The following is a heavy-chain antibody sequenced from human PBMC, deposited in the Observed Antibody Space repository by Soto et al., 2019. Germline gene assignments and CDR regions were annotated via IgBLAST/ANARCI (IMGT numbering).Heavy chain of an antibody. CDR3: ARDGECSGGYCFGYYSYGLDV. CDR1: GFTFRSYS. V-gene: IGHV3-21*01. Sequence: EVQLVESGGGLVKPGVSLRLSCAASGFTFRSYSMNWVRQAPGKGLEWVSSISISSNYIYYADSVKVRFTISRDNAQNSLYLQMNSLRAEDTAVYYCARDGECSGGYCFGYYSYGLDVWGQGTTVTVSS. CDR2: ISISSNYI. D-gene: IGHD2-15*01. J-gene: IGHJ6*02.